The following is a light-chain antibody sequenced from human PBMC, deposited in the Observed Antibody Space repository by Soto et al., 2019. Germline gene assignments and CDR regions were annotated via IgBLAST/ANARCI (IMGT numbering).Light chain of an antibody. J-gene: IGKJ4*01. V-gene: IGKV2-28*01. CDR2: MGS. CDR3: MQALQTPLT. CDR1: QSLLHSNGYIY. Sequence: DIVMTQSPLSLPVTPGEPASISCRSSQSLLHSNGYIYLDWYLQKPGQSPQVLIYMGSNRASGVPDRFSGSGSGTDFTLKISRVEAADVGVYYCMQALQTPLTFGGGTKVEIK.